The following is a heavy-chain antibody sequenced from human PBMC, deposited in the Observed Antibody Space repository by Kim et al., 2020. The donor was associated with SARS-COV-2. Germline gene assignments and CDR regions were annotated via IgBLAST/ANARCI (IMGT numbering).Heavy chain of an antibody. CDR1: GFSFSDYY. J-gene: IGHJ4*02. CDR2: ISSSSVTT. CDR3: ARGGVVRGVSSDD. D-gene: IGHD3-10*01. V-gene: IGHV3-11*04. Sequence: GGSLRLSCTASGFSFSDYYMSWIRQAPGKGLEWVSYISSSSVTTYYADSVKRRFTISRDNAKNSLYLQMNSLRAEDTGVYYCARGGVVRGVSSDDWGQGALVTVS.